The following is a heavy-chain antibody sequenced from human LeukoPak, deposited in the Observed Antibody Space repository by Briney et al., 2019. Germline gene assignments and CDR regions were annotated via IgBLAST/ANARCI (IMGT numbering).Heavy chain of an antibody. D-gene: IGHD2-21*02. V-gene: IGHV1-69*05. J-gene: IGHJ3*02. CDR3: ARALLVNKVVVTVDAFDI. CDR1: GGTFSSYA. CDR2: IIPSFGTA. Sequence: SVKVSCKASGGTFSSYAISCVRQAPGQGLEWMGGIIPSFGTANYTQKFQGRVTITTDESTSTAYMELNSLRSEDTAVYYCARALLVNKVVVTVDAFDIWGQGTMVAVSS.